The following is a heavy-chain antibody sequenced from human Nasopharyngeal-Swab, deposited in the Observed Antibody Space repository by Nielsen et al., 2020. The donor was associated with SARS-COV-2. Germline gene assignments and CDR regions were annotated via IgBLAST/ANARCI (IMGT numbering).Heavy chain of an antibody. CDR3: ARGGIPTGDLPTGYYFDY. CDR2: INHSGST. D-gene: IGHD7-27*01. J-gene: IGHJ4*02. CDR1: GGSFSGYY. Sequence: SETLSLTCAVYGGSFSGYYWSWIRQPPGKGLEWIGEINHSGSTNYNPSLKSRVTISVDTSKNQFSLKLSSVTAADTAVYYSARGGIPTGDLPTGYYFDYWGQGTLVTVSS. V-gene: IGHV4-34*01.